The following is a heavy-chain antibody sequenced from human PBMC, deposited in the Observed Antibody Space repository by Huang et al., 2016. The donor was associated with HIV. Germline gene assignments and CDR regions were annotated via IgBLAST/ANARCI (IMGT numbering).Heavy chain of an antibody. V-gene: IGHV4-61*09. CDR2: IYPSGIT. CDR3: ARSYAGTIWDSGRDYFDY. D-gene: IGHD1-26*01. J-gene: IGHJ4*02. Sequence: QVRLRESGPGLVKPSQTLSLTCTVSGGSRSSGNYYWPWIRQPAGKGLEWIGHIYPSGITNYSPSLKSRVSISLDTSKNQFSLRLRSVTAADTAVYYCARSYAGTIWDSGRDYFDYWGQGILVTVSS. CDR1: GGSRSSGNYY.